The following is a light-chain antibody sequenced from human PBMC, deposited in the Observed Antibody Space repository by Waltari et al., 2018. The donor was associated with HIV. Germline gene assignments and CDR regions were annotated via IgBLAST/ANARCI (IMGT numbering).Light chain of an antibody. CDR2: WAS. V-gene: IGKV4-1*01. Sequence: DVVMTQSPDFLAVSLGERATINSRSSHNVFYKSNNKNYIAWYQQRPGQAPKLLIYWASTRESGVPDRFSGSGSVTDFTLSISSLQTEDVAVYYCQQYYSTPPTFGQGTRVEIK. CDR3: QQYYSTPPT. CDR1: HNVFYKSNNKNY. J-gene: IGKJ1*01.